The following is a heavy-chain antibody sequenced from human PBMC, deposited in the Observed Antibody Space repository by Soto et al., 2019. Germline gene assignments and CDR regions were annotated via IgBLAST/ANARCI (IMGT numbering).Heavy chain of an antibody. J-gene: IGHJ5*02. D-gene: IGHD3-10*02. CDR3: SRQMFSPDNH. CDR2: IRSKANNYAT. V-gene: IGHV3-73*01. Sequence: PVGSLRLSCAASGFTFSGSAIHWVRQASGKGLEWLGLIRSKANNYATAYGASVKGRFTISRDDSKNTAYLQMNSLKTEDTAIYYCSRQMFSPDNHWGQGTLVTVSS. CDR1: GFTFSGSA.